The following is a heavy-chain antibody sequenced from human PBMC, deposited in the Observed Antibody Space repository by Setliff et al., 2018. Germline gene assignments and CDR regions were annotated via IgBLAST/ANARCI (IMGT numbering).Heavy chain of an antibody. J-gene: IGHJ4*02. V-gene: IGHV4-39*07. CDR1: GGSISSSSYY. D-gene: IGHD3-16*02. CDR3: ARSGDYIWGSYRPYYFDH. CDR2: IYYSGTI. Sequence: ASETLSLTCTVSGGSISSSSYYWGWIRQPPGKGLEWIGSIYYSGTIYYNPSLKSRVTISVDTSKNQVSLKLSSVTAADTAVYYCARSGDYIWGSYRPYYFDHWGQGTLVTVSS.